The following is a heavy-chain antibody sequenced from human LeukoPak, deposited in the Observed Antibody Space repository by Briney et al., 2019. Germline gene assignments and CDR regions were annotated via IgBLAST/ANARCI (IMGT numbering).Heavy chain of an antibody. CDR2: INGDGRNI. J-gene: IGHJ4*02. CDR3: ARDGKPYYDFWSGYYDPQYYFDY. D-gene: IGHD3-3*01. V-gene: IGHV3-74*01. Sequence: GGSLRLSCVASGFTFSSYWMHWVRQDPRKGLVWVSRINGDGRNINYADSVRGRFTISRDNSKNTLYLQMNSLRAEDTAVYYCARDGKPYYDFWSGYYDPQYYFDYWGQGTLVTVSS. CDR1: GFTFSSYW.